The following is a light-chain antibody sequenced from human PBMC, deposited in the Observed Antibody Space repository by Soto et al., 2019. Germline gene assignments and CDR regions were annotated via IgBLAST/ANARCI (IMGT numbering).Light chain of an antibody. Sequence: QSVLTQPASVSGSPGQSVTLSCSGSSSDVGAYNYVSWYQRHPGKAPKLMIYDVTNRPSGVSNRFSGSNSGNTASLTISGLQSEDEADYFCSSYTRSSTVVFGGGTKLTVL. J-gene: IGLJ3*02. CDR3: SSYTRSSTVV. CDR2: DVT. CDR1: SSDVGAYNY. V-gene: IGLV2-14*01.